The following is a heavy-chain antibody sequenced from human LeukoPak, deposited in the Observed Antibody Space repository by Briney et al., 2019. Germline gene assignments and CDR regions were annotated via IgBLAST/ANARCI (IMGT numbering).Heavy chain of an antibody. CDR3: AKAQPPAPIEYYYCYMDV. CDR2: ISGGDDNT. CDR1: GFTFNSYA. J-gene: IGHJ6*03. V-gene: IGHV3-23*01. D-gene: IGHD2-2*02. Sequence: GGSLRLSCAASGFTFNSYAMSWVPQAPGKGLEWLSTISGGDDNTYYADSVKGRFTISRDNSKNTLSLQMNSLRAEDTAVYYCAKAQPPAPIEYYYCYMDVWGKGTTVTVSS.